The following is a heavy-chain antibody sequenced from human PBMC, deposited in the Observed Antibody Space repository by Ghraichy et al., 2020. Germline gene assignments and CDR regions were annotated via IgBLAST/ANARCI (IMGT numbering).Heavy chain of an antibody. V-gene: IGHV1-69*10. CDR2: IIPILGIA. CDR3: ARGDGSTYYYYGMDV. J-gene: IGHJ6*02. D-gene: IGHD2-2*03. CDR1: GGTFSSYA. Sequence: VKVSCKASGGTFSSYAISWVRQAPGQGLEWMGRIIPILGIANYAQKFQGRVTITADKSTSTAYMELSSLRSEDTAVYYCARGDGSTYYYYGMDVWGQGTTVTVSS.